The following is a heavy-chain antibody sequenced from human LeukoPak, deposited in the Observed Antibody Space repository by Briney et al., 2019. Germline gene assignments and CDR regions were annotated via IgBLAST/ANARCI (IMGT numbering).Heavy chain of an antibody. CDR2: INSDGTGT. V-gene: IGHV3-74*03. D-gene: IGHD5-18*01. Sequence: GGSLRLSCAASGFTFSSYWMHWVRQAPGKGPVWVSRINSDGTGTMYADSVKGRFTISRDNSKNTLYLQMNSLRAEDTAVYYCAKDAMAYYYFDYWGQGTLVTVSS. CDR3: AKDAMAYYYFDY. J-gene: IGHJ4*02. CDR1: GFTFSSYW.